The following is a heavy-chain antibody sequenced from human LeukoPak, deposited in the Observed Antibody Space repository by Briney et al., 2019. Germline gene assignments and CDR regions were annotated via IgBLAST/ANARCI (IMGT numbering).Heavy chain of an antibody. CDR2: VNPNNGDA. CDR3: ARGLGTYWGKDFLNWFDP. CDR1: GYSFTNYD. J-gene: IGHJ5*02. V-gene: IGHV1-8*02. D-gene: IGHD7-27*01. Sequence: GASVKVSCKASGYSFTNYDINWVRQAAGQGLEWMGWVNPNNGDAGFSRKFQGRVTLTSNTSLTTAYMELTSLTSEDTAVYYCARGLGTYWGKDFLNWFDPWGQGTLVTVSS.